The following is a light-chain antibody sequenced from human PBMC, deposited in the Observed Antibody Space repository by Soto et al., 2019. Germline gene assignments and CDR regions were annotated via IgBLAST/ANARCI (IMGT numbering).Light chain of an antibody. CDR1: QSISTN. CDR3: QQYNKWPLFT. CDR2: GAS. J-gene: IGKJ3*01. V-gene: IGKV3-15*01. Sequence: EIVMTQSPATLSVSPGQRASLSCSASQSISTNLAWYQQRPGRSPRLLIFGASTRATGVPARFSGSGSGTDFTLTISSLQSEDFAVYYCQQYNKWPLFTFGPGTRVDIK.